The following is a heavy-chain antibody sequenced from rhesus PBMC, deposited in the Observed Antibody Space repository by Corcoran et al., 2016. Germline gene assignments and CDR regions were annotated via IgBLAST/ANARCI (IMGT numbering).Heavy chain of an antibody. Sequence: QVQLQESGQGLVQPSETLSLTCAVSGGSFSSYWWGWIRQPPGKGLEWIGSIYGSRGNTENNPSLKSRATISRDTSKSQFSLKLRSVTAADTAVYYCARGYSGNYKGVDYWGQGVLVTVSS. J-gene: IGHJ4*01. CDR3: ARGYSGNYKGVDY. V-gene: IGHV4-160*01. D-gene: IGHD1S39*01. CDR1: GGSFSSYW. CDR2: IYGSRGNT.